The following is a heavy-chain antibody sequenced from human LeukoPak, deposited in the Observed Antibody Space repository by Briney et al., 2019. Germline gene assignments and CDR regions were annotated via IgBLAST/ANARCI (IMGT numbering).Heavy chain of an antibody. CDR3: ARGLGYSSREFDY. J-gene: IGHJ4*02. CDR1: GYTFSGYY. Sequence: ASVKVSCKAPGYTFSGYYMHWVRQAPVQGLEWMGWITPNSGGTDSTQKFQGRVTMTRDTSISTAYMELGRLTSDDTAVYYCARGLGYSSREFDYWGQGTLVTVSS. V-gene: IGHV1-2*02. D-gene: IGHD5-24*01. CDR2: ITPNSGGT.